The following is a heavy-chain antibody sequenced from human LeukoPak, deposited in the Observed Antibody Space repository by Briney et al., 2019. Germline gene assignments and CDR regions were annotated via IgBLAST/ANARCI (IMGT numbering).Heavy chain of an antibody. J-gene: IGHJ3*02. CDR1: GGSITTYY. D-gene: IGHD1-26*01. CDR3: ARWPTTRGTFDI. CDR2: ISSSGST. Sequence: SETLSLTCTVSGGSITTYYWNWIRQPAGKGLEWIGRISSSGSTNYNASLKSRVALSVDTSKNQFSLKLNSVTAADTAMYYCARWPTTRGTFDIWGQGSMVTVSS. V-gene: IGHV4-4*07.